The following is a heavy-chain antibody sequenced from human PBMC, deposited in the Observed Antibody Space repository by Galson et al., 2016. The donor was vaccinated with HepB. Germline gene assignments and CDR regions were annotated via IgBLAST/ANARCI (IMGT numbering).Heavy chain of an antibody. Sequence: SLRLSCAASGFIFTNYWMNWVRQTPGKGLEWVANVSPNGGEEYYVDSVKGRFTISRDNAGTSLFLKMDSLRVDDTAVYYCAATTVGSGGTRRFDHWGHGILVTVSS. CDR1: GFIFTNYW. D-gene: IGHD4-11*01. CDR2: VSPNGGEE. CDR3: AATTVGSGGTRRFDH. J-gene: IGHJ4*01. V-gene: IGHV3-7*02.